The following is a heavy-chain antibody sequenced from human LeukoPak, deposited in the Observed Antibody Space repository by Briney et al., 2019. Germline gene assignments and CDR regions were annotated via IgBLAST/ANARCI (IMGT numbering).Heavy chain of an antibody. CDR3: ARSPASWYHYYYYMDV. Sequence: SETLSLTCTVSGGSISSYYWSWIRQPAGKGLEWIGRIYTSGSTNYNPSLKSRVTMSVDTSKNQFSLKLSSVTAADTAVYYCARSPASWYHYYYYMDVWGKGTTVTISS. CDR2: IYTSGST. D-gene: IGHD2-15*01. V-gene: IGHV4-4*07. CDR1: GGSISSYY. J-gene: IGHJ6*03.